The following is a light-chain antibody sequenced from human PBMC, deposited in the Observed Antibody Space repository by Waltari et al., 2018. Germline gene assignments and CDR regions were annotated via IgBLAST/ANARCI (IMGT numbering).Light chain of an antibody. CDR2: DVD. CDR3: SSYTTTSPVI. Sequence: QSALTQPASASGSLGQSITISRSGTSRDIGRYTYFSWYQQHPGKAPKPIIYDVDHRPSGVSHRFSGSKSGNTASLTISGLRAEDEADYHCSSYTTTSPVIFGGGTKVTVL. V-gene: IGLV2-14*03. CDR1: SRDIGRYTY. J-gene: IGLJ2*01.